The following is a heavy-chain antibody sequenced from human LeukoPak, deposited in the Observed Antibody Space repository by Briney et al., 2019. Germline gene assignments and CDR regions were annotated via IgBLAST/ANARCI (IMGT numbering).Heavy chain of an antibody. J-gene: IGHJ4*02. D-gene: IGHD4-17*01. CDR2: IYHSGST. Sequence: SETLSLTCTVSGGSISSGGYYWSWIRQPPGKGLEWIGYIYHSGSTYYNPSLKSRVTISVDTSKNQFSLKLSSVTAADTAVYYCARGKYGDLDYWGQGTLVTVSS. CDR1: GGSISSGGYY. V-gene: IGHV4-30-2*01. CDR3: ARGKYGDLDY.